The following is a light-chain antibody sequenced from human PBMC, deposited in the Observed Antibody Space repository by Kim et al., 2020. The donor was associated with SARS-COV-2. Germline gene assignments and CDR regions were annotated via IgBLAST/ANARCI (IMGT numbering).Light chain of an antibody. CDR2: EDH. CDR3: QSSDTSNHWV. V-gene: IGLV6-57*03. J-gene: IGLJ3*02. Sequence: KTITISCTRSSGNIASNYVQWYQQRPGSAPTTVIFEDHERPSEVPDRFSGSIDSSSNSASLTISGLKTEDEADYYCQSSDTSNHWVFGGGTQLTVL. CDR1: SGNIASNY.